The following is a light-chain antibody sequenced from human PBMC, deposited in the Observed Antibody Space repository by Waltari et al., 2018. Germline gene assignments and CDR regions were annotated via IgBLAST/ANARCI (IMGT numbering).Light chain of an antibody. CDR3: LLYCDGGQRV. J-gene: IGLJ3*02. CDR1: PGPVNSGAS. V-gene: IGLV7-43*01. CDR2: KTS. Sequence: QTVVTQEPSLTVSPGGTVTLTCASSPGPVNSGASQNCFQQKPGQTPRALIYKTSNKHSWTPARFSGSLLGDKAALTLLGAQPEDEAEYYCLLYCDGGQRVFGGGTKLTVL.